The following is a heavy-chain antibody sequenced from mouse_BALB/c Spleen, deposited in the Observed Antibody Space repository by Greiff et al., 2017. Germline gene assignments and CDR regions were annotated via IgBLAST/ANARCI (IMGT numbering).Heavy chain of an antibody. CDR1: GFTFSSSY. CDR3: ARSPHYYRYDHYYAMDY. Sequence: QVQLQQSGAELVKPGASVKLSCKPSGFTFSSSYISWLKQKPGQSLEWIAWIYAGTGGTSYNQKFTGKAQLTVDTSSSTAYMQFSSLTTEDSAIYYCARSPHYYRYDHYYAMDYWGQGTSVTVSS. CDR2: IYAGTGGT. J-gene: IGHJ4*01. D-gene: IGHD2-14*01. V-gene: IGHV1-66*01.